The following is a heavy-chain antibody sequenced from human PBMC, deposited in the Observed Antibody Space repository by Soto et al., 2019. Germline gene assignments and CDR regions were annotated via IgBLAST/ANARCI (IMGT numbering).Heavy chain of an antibody. CDR2: IYYSGST. Sequence: PSETLSLTCTVSGGSISSGDYYWSWIRQPPGKGPEWIGYIYYSGSTYYNPSLKSRVTISVDTSKNQLSLKLSSVTAADTAVYYCASGFTMIRGGGFDPWGQGTLVTVSS. V-gene: IGHV4-30-4*01. J-gene: IGHJ5*02. D-gene: IGHD3-22*01. CDR3: ASGFTMIRGGGFDP. CDR1: GGSISSGDYY.